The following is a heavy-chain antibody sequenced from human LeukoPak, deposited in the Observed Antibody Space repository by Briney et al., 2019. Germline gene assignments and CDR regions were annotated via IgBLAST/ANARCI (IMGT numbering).Heavy chain of an antibody. J-gene: IGHJ6*02. CDR2: IYYSGTT. Sequence: SETLSLTCTVSGGSISHYYWSWIRQSPGEGLEWIGYIYYSGTTNYNPPLKSRVTISVDTSRNQFSLQLRSVTAADTAVYYCAREDPQTTVPEGMDVWGQGTTVIVSS. CDR3: AREDPQTTVPEGMDV. D-gene: IGHD4-17*01. V-gene: IGHV4-59*01. CDR1: GGSISHYY.